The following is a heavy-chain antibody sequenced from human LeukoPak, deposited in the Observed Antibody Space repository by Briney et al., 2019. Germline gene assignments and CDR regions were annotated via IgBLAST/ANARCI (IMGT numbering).Heavy chain of an antibody. CDR3: ARVGSSGSYNEDY. V-gene: IGHV3-21*01. J-gene: IGHJ4*02. CDR2: ISSSSTYI. D-gene: IGHD1-26*01. CDR1: GFTFSSYS. Sequence: GGSLRLSCAASGFTFSSYSMNWVRQAPGKGLEWVSSISSSSTYIYYADSVKGRFTISRDNAKNSLYLQMNTLRAEDTAVYYCARVGSSGSYNEDYWGQGTLVTVSS.